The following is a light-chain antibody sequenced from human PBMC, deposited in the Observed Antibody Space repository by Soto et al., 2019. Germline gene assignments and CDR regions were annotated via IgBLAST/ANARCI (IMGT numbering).Light chain of an antibody. Sequence: QSVLTQPRSVSGSPGQSVTISCTGTSSDVGAYNYVSWYQQHPGKAPKLIIYEVRNRPSGVSNRLSGSKSGNTASLTISGLQADDEADYYCCSYTSSSIRVFGGGTKLTVL. J-gene: IGLJ3*02. CDR2: EVR. CDR1: SSDVGAYNY. V-gene: IGLV2-14*01. CDR3: CSYTSSSIRV.